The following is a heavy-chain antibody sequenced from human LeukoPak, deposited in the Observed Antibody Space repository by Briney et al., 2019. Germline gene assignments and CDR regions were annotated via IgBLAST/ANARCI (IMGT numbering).Heavy chain of an antibody. Sequence: GASVRVSCKVSVYTLTELSMHWVRQAPGKGLEWMGGFDPEDGETIYAQKFQGRVTMTEDTSTDTAYMELSSLRSEDTAVYYCATARGGRVVYYFDYWGQGTLVTVSS. V-gene: IGHV1-24*01. CDR2: FDPEDGET. CDR1: VYTLTELS. CDR3: ATARGGRVVYYFDY. J-gene: IGHJ4*02. D-gene: IGHD2-15*01.